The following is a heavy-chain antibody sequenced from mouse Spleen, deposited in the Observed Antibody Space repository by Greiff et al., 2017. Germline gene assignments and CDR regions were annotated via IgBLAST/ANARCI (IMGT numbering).Heavy chain of an antibody. CDR3: ARDQYYFDY. J-gene: IGHJ2*01. CDR1: GYAFSSSW. CDR2: IYPGDGDT. V-gene: IGHV1-82*01. Sequence: VMLVESGPELVKPGASVKISCKASGYAFSSSWMNWVKQRPGKGLEWIGRIYPGDGDTNYNGKFKGKATLTADKSSSTAYMQLSSLTSEDSAVYFCARDQYYFDYWGQGTTLTVSS.